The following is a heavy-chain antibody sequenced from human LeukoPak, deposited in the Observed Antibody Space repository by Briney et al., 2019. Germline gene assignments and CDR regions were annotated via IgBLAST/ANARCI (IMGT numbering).Heavy chain of an antibody. V-gene: IGHV1-18*01. CDR1: GYTFTKYG. CDR2: ISGYSGNT. CDR3: ARAHCSSTTCFFDY. J-gene: IGHJ4*02. Sequence: GASVKVSCKASGYTFTKYGISWVRQAPGQGLGWMGGISGYSGNTEYAQNVQGRVTMTTDTSASTVYMDLRSLRSDDTAVYFCARAHCSSTTCFFDYWGQGTLVTVSS. D-gene: IGHD2-2*01.